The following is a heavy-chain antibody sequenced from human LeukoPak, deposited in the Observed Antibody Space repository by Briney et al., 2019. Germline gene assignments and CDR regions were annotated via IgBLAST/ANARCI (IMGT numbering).Heavy chain of an antibody. CDR1: GVTFSSYS. Sequence: GGSLRLSCAASGVTFSSYSMNWVRQAPGKGLEWVSSISSSSSYIYYADSVKGRFTISRDNAKNSLYLQMNSLRAEDTAVYYCARSLRFLEWLLDYWGQGTLVTVSS. V-gene: IGHV3-21*01. D-gene: IGHD3-3*01. J-gene: IGHJ4*02. CDR2: ISSSSSYI. CDR3: ARSLRFLEWLLDY.